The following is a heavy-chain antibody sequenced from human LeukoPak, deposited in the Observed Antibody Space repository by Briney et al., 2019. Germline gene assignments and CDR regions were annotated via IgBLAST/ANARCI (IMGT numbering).Heavy chain of an antibody. CDR1: GFTFDDYA. CDR3: VKGTPLGY. D-gene: IGHD3-16*01. J-gene: IGHJ4*02. CDR2: ISWNGDGI. Sequence: GRSLRLSCAASGFTFDDYAMHWVRQTPGKGLEWVSYISWNGDGIDYADSVKGRFTISRDNAKKSLYLQMNSLRPEDTALYYCVKGTPLGYWGQGTLVTVSS. V-gene: IGHV3-9*01.